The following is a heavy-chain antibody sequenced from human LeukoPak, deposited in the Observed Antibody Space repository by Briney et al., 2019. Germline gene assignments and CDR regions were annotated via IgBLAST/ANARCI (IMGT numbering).Heavy chain of an antibody. Sequence: SETLSLTCTVSGGSISRHYWSWIRQPPGKGLEWIGYIYYSGSTNYNPSLKSRVTISVDTSKNQFSLKLSSVTAADTAVCYCAGGDRYSYAWFDIWGQGTMVTVSS. D-gene: IGHD5-18*01. CDR3: AGGDRYSYAWFDI. CDR2: IYYSGST. J-gene: IGHJ3*02. CDR1: GGSISRHY. V-gene: IGHV4-59*11.